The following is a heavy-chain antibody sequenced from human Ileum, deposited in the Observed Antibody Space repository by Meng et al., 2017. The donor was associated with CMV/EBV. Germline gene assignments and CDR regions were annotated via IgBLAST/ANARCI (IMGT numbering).Heavy chain of an antibody. D-gene: IGHD3-10*01. CDR3: ARVETNYGSGNYFGY. CDR1: GYTFTSYA. CDR2: ISTYTGNP. Sequence: SGYTFTSYAINWVRQAHGQGPEWMGWISTYTGNPAYAQGFTGRFVFSLDTSVNTAYLQISSLKTEDTAVYYCARVETNYGSGNYFGYWGEGTLVTVSS. J-gene: IGHJ4*02. V-gene: IGHV7-4-1*02.